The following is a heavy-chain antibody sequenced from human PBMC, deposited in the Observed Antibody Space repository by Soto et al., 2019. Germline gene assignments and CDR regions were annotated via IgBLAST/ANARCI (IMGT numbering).Heavy chain of an antibody. CDR2: IIPMFGTG. D-gene: IGHD6-19*01. CDR3: ERENRDDNSGWYSSSDRFDP. Sequence: QVQLVQSGAEVKQPGSSVRDSCRASGDTSDSFSITWVRQAPGQGLEWMGGIIPMFGTGNYAQRFQGRVTMTADESTGTSNMDLSRQRSEDTAVYYCERENRDDNSGWYSSSDRFDPWRQGTQVTVSS. V-gene: IGHV1-69*01. CDR1: GDTSDSFS. J-gene: IGHJ5*02.